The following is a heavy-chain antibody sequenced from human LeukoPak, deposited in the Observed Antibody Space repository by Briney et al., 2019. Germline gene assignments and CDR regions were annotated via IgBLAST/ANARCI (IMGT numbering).Heavy chain of an antibody. Sequence: VASVKVSCKASGGTFSSYAISWVRQAPGRGLEWMGGIIPIFGTANYAQKFQGRVTITAYDSTSTAYMELSSLRSEDTAVYYCARGSYYDSSGYYPGRYYYYYGMDVWGQGTTLTVFS. CDR1: GGTFSSYA. J-gene: IGHJ6*02. CDR2: IIPIFGTA. D-gene: IGHD3-22*01. CDR3: ARGSYYDSSGYYPGRYYYYYGMDV. V-gene: IGHV1-69*13.